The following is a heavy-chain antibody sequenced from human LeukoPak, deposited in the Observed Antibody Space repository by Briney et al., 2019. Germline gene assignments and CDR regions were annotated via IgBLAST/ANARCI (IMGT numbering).Heavy chain of an antibody. D-gene: IGHD2-2*01. Sequence: SETLSLTCAVHGGSFTGFYWGWIRQCPGKGLEWTGEINHNGGTNYNPSLKSRVTISLDTSTNHFSLKMTSLSAADTAFYYCVRGGSTSWLDSWGQGTLVTVSS. J-gene: IGHJ4*02. CDR3: VRGGSTSWLDS. V-gene: IGHV4-34*01. CDR1: GGSFTGFY. CDR2: INHNGGT.